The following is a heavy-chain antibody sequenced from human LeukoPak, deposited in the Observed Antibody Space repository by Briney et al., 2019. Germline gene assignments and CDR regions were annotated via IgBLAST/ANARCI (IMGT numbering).Heavy chain of an antibody. Sequence: GASVKVSCKASGYTFTSYDINWVRQATGQGLEWMGWMNPNSGNTGYAQKFQGRVTITAGESTSTAYMELSSLRSEDTAVYYCAREGGLRYFDTANWFDPWGQGTLVTVSS. V-gene: IGHV1-8*01. J-gene: IGHJ5*02. CDR2: MNPNSGNT. CDR1: GYTFTSYD. CDR3: AREGGLRYFDTANWFDP. D-gene: IGHD3-9*01.